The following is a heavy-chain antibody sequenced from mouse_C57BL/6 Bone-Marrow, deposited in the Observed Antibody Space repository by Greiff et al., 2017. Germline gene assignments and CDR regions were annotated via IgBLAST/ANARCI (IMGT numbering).Heavy chain of an antibody. Sequence: QVQLQQPGAELVMPGASVKLSCKASGYTFTSYWMHWVKQRPGQGLEWIGEIDPSGSYTNYNQKFKGKSTLTVDQSSSTAYMQLSSLTSEDSAVYYCARDYGTAYYAMDYWGQGTSVTVSS. V-gene: IGHV1-69*01. CDR2: IDPSGSYT. D-gene: IGHD2-4*01. CDR3: ARDYGTAYYAMDY. CDR1: GYTFTSYW. J-gene: IGHJ4*01.